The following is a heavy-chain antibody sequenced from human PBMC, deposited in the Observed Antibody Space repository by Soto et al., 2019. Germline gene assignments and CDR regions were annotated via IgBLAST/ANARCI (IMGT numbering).Heavy chain of an antibody. V-gene: IGHV3-7*05. CDR3: VKGGTNFAY. J-gene: IGHJ4*02. CDR2: IKGDISEK. CDR1: GFDFSSSW. D-gene: IGHD1-7*01. Sequence: GGSLRLSCAASGFDFSSSWMSWIRQAPGKGLEWVANIKGDISEKYSVDSVKGRFTISRDNAENSLYLQMNSLRAEDTAVYYCVKGGTNFAYWGQGIMVTVSS.